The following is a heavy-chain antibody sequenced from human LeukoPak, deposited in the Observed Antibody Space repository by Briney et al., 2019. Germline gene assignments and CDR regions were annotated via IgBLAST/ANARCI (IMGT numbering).Heavy chain of an antibody. CDR3: ARTGMATDLDY. D-gene: IGHD5-24*01. V-gene: IGHV3-30-3*01. Sequence: GRSLRLSCAASGFTFSSFAMHWVRQAPGKGLEWVAVASYDGTNQYYADSVKGRFTISRDNAKNSLYLQMNSLRAEDTAVYYCARTGMATDLDYWGQGTLVTVSS. CDR1: GFTFSSFA. J-gene: IGHJ4*02. CDR2: ASYDGTNQ.